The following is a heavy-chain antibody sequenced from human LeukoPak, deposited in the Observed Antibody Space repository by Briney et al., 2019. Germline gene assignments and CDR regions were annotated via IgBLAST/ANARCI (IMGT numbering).Heavy chain of an antibody. D-gene: IGHD3-16*01. CDR3: TRDGGWTYYYDN. CDR2: IRSKTYGGTT. CDR1: GFTFGDYA. J-gene: IGHJ4*02. Sequence: PGGSLRLSCTASGFTFGDYAMSWGRQAPGKGLEWVGFIRSKTYGGTTEYAASVKGRFTISRDDSKSIAYLQMNSLKAEDTAVYYCTRDGGWTYYYDNWGQGTLVTVSS. V-gene: IGHV3-49*04.